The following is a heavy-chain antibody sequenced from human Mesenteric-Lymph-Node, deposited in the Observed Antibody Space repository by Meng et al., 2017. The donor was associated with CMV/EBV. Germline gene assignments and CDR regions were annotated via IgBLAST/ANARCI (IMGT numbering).Heavy chain of an antibody. V-gene: IGHV1-2*02. CDR2: INPNSGGT. J-gene: IGHJ3*02. CDR3: ARVFYSFYCTSTSCFGDSFDI. CDR1: GYTFTSYG. D-gene: IGHD2-2*01. Sequence: ASVKVSCKASGYTFTSYGISWVRQAPGQGLEWMGWINPNSGGTKYAQKFQGRVTMTSDTSISTVYMELSRLRSDDTAIYYCARVFYSFYCTSTSCFGDSFDIWGQGTMVTVSS.